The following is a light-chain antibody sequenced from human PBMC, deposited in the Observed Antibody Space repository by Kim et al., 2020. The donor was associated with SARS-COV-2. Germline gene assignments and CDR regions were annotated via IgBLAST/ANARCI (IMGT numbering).Light chain of an antibody. CDR1: QSLLHSNGYNY. V-gene: IGKV2-28*01. CDR2: LGS. J-gene: IGKJ2*01. Sequence: DIMMTQSPLSLPVTPGEPASISCRSSQSLLHSNGYNYLDWYLQKPGQSPQLLIYLGSNRASGVPDRFSGSASGSDFTLKISRVEAEDIGVYYCMQTLQTPYTFGQGTKLEI. CDR3: MQTLQTPYT.